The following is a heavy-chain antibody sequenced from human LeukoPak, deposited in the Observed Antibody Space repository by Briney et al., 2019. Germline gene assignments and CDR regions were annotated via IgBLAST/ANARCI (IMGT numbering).Heavy chain of an antibody. CDR3: AKESVRYSSSGEGQK. Sequence: PGGSLRLSCAASGFTFSSYAMSWVRQAPGEGVEWVSAISGSGGSIYYADSVKGRFTISRDNSKNTLYLQMNSLRAEDTAVYYCAKESVRYSSSGEGQKWGQGTLVTVSS. J-gene: IGHJ4*02. V-gene: IGHV3-23*01. CDR2: ISGSGGSI. D-gene: IGHD6-13*01. CDR1: GFTFSSYA.